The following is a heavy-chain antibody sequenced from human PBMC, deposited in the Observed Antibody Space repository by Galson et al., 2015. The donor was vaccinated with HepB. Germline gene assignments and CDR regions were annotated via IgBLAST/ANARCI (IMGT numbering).Heavy chain of an antibody. J-gene: IGHJ4*02. CDR1: GFTFSGSA. CDR2: IYPGDSDT. CDR3: ARQYSSPGATIDY. V-gene: IGHV5-51*01. Sequence: SLRLSCAASGFTFSGSAIAWVRQMPGKGLEWMGIIYPGDSDTMYSPSFQGQVTMSADKSINTAYLQWSSLKASDTAMYYCARQYSSPGATIDYWGQGSLVTVSS. D-gene: IGHD1-26*01.